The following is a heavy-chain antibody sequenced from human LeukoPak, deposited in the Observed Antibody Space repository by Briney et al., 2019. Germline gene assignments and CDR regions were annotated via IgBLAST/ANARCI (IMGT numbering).Heavy chain of an antibody. CDR3: ALGWLQFKFDY. J-gene: IGHJ4*02. V-gene: IGHV1-69*13. D-gene: IGHD5-24*01. Sequence: SVKVSCKASGYTFTSYGISWVRQAPGQGLEWMGGIIPIFGTANYAQKFQGRVTITADESTSTAYMELSSLRSEDTAVYYCALGWLQFKFDYWGQGTLVTVSS. CDR2: IIPIFGTA. CDR1: GYTFTSYG.